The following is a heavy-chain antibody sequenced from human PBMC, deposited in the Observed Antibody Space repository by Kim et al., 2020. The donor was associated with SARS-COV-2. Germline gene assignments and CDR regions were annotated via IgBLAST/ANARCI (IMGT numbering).Heavy chain of an antibody. V-gene: IGHV5-51*01. CDR3: ARQTTVTTGLPRGYYYYGMDV. D-gene: IGHD4-17*01. CDR2: IYPGDSDT. CDR1: GYSFTSYW. Sequence: GESLKISCKGSGYSFTSYWIGWVRQMPGKGLEWMGIIYPGDSDTRYSPSFQGQVTISADKSISTAYLQWSSLKASDTAMYYCARQTTVTTGLPRGYYYYGMDVWGQGTTVTVSS. J-gene: IGHJ6*02.